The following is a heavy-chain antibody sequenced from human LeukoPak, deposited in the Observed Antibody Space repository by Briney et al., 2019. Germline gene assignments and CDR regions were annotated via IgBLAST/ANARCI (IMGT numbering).Heavy chain of an antibody. CDR3: AKGVGCSGGTCYSGHGMDV. CDR2: LSGSGANT. CDR1: GFTFSSYA. J-gene: IGHJ6*02. D-gene: IGHD2-15*01. V-gene: IGHV3-23*01. Sequence: GGSLRLSCAASGFTFSSYAMSWVRQTPGKGLEWVSALSGSGANTYYADSVKGRFTISRDNSKNTLYLQVNSLRAEDTAVYYCAKGVGCSGGTCYSGHGMDVWGQGTTVTVSS.